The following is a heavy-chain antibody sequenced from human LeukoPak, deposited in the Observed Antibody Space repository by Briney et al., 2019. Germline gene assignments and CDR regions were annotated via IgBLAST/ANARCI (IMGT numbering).Heavy chain of an antibody. CDR1: GFTFSSYS. V-gene: IGHV3-21*01. CDR3: ARDVVKNVWGSYVEIEANWFDP. Sequence: GGSLRLSCAASGFTFSSYSMNWVRQAPGKRLEWVSSISSSSSYIYYADSVKGRFTISRGNAKNSLYLQMNSLRAEDTAVYYCARDVVKNVWGSYVEIEANWFDPWGQGTLVTVSS. CDR2: ISSSSSYI. J-gene: IGHJ5*02. D-gene: IGHD3-16*01.